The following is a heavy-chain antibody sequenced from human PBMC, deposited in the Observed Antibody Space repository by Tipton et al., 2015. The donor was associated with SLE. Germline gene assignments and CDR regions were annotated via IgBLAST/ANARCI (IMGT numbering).Heavy chain of an antibody. CDR1: GGSISSGSYY. D-gene: IGHD6-19*01. CDR2: IYTSGST. J-gene: IGHJ3*02. Sequence: QVQLQESGPGLVKPSQTLSLTCTVSGGSISSGSYYWNWIRQPAGKGLEWIGYIYTSGSTNYNPSLKSRVTISVDTSKNQFSLKLTSVPAADTAVYYCARNEQWLVLPDAFDIWGQGTMVTVSS. V-gene: IGHV4-61*02. CDR3: ARNEQWLVLPDAFDI.